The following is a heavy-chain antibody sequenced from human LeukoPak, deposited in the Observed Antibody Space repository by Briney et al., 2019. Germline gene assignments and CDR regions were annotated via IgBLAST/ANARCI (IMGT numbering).Heavy chain of an antibody. J-gene: IGHJ1*01. Sequence: GGSLRLSCAASGFPVSTNYMNWVRQAPGKGLEWVSVIYSGDNTYYADSVKGRFTISRDNSKNTLYLQMNSLRAEDTAVYYCASLVKGYFQHWGQGTLVTVSS. CDR2: IYSGDNT. CDR1: GFPVSTNY. V-gene: IGHV3-53*01. CDR3: ASLVKGYFQH. D-gene: IGHD4-23*01.